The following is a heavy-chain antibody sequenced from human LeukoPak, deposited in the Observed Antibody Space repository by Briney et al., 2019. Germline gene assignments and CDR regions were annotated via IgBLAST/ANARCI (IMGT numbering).Heavy chain of an antibody. Sequence: PSETLSLTCTVYGGSFNGYYWSWIRQPPGKGLEWIGEINHSGTTNYNPSLKSRVTMSLDTAKTHFSLKVLTVTAADTAVDYYCGLPLRFLVLFDQWNQGTLVSVSS. V-gene: IGHV4-34*01. CDR3: CGLPLRFLVLFDQ. CDR1: GGSFNGYY. J-gene: IGHJ4*02. D-gene: IGHD3-3*01. CDR2: INHSGTT.